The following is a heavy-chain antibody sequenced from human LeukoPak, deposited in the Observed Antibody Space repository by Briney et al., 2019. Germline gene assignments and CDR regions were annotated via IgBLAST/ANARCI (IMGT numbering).Heavy chain of an antibody. D-gene: IGHD4-23*01. CDR1: GYTFTSYY. CDR2: INPSGGST. V-gene: IGHV1-46*01. Sequence: GASVKVSCKASGYTFTSYYVHWVRQAPGQGLEWMGIINPSGGSTSYAQKFQGRVTMTRDTSTSTVYMELSSLRSEDTAVYYCAGGNSLHYFDYWGQGTLVTVSS. J-gene: IGHJ4*02. CDR3: AGGNSLHYFDY.